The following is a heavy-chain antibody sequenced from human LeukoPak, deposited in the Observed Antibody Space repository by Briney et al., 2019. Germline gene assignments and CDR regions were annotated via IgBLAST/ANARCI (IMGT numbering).Heavy chain of an antibody. V-gene: IGHV1-2*06. CDR1: ENTFTGYY. CDR2: INPNSGDT. Sequence: ASVKVSCKASENTFTGYYIHLVRQAPGQGLEWMGRINPNSGDTNYAQKFQGRVTMTRDTSISTAYMELSRLRSDDTAVYYCAARDYGDYPYYFDYWGQGTLVTVSS. CDR3: AARDYGDYPYYFDY. J-gene: IGHJ4*02. D-gene: IGHD4-17*01.